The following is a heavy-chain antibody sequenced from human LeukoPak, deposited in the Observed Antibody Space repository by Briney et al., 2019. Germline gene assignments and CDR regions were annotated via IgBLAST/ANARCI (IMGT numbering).Heavy chain of an antibody. D-gene: IGHD6-13*01. J-gene: IGHJ5*02. CDR1: GYSFTSYW. Sequence: GESLKISRQGFGYSFTSYWIGWARQMPGKGMEWMGVIYPGDSRIRYNPSFQGQVTISVDKSISTAYLQWVSLKASDTAMYYCACRDLTSTWSFPWGQGTLVTVSS. V-gene: IGHV5-51*01. CDR2: IYPGDSRI. CDR3: ACRDLTSTWSFP.